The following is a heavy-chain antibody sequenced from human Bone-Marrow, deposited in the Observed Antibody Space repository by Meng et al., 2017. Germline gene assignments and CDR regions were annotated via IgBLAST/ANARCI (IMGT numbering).Heavy chain of an antibody. V-gene: IGHV3-74*01. Sequence: GESLKISCAASGFTFSSYWMHWVRQAPGKGLVWVSRINSDGSSTSYADSVKGRFTISRDNAKNTLYLQMNSLRAEDTAVYYCAREPVGELAAAGTGNDAFDIWGQGTRVT. CDR2: INSDGSST. D-gene: IGHD6-13*01. CDR3: AREPVGELAAAGTGNDAFDI. J-gene: IGHJ3*02. CDR1: GFTFSSYW.